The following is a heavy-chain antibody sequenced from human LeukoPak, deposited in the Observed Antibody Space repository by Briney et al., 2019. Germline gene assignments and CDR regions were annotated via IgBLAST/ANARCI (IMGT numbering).Heavy chain of an antibody. CDR1: GGSFSGYY. CDR2: INHSGST. J-gene: IGHJ6*02. D-gene: IGHD1-26*01. Sequence: PSETLSLTCAVYGGSFSGYYWSWIRQPPGKGLEWIGEINHSGSTNYNPSLKSRVTISVDTSKNQFSLKLSSVTAADTAVYYCARLNIVGGYYYYGMDVWGQGTTVTVSS. V-gene: IGHV4-34*01. CDR3: ARLNIVGGYYYYGMDV.